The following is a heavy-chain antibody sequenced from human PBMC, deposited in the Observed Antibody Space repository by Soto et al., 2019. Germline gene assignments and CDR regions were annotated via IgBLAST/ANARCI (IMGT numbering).Heavy chain of an antibody. CDR2: IYYSGST. CDR3: ARHELVVVVAAMDNGFDP. Sequence: VSGGSISSIGYYWGWINQPPGKGLEWIGSIYYSGSTYYDPSLKSRVTISVDTSKNQFSLKLSSVTAADTAVYYCARHELVVVVAAMDNGFDPWGQGTLVTVSS. J-gene: IGHJ5*02. CDR1: GGSISSIGYY. D-gene: IGHD2-15*01. V-gene: IGHV4-39*01.